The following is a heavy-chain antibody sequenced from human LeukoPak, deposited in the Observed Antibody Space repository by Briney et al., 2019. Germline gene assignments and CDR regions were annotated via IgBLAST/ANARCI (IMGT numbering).Heavy chain of an antibody. V-gene: IGHV3-9*01. CDR2: ISWNSGSI. CDR1: GFTFDDYA. D-gene: IGHD2-2*01. CDR3: ATIPIIVVVPAAKGPADY. Sequence: GGSLRLSCAASGFTFDDYAMHWVRQAPGKGLEWVSGISWNSGSIGYADSVKGRFTISRDNAKNSLYLQMNSLRAEDTAVYYCATIPIIVVVPAAKGPADYWGQGTLVTVSS. J-gene: IGHJ4*02.